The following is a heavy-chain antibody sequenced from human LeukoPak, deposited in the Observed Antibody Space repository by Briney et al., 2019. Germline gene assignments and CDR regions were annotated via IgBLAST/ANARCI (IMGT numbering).Heavy chain of an antibody. V-gene: IGHV4-59*08. CDR2: IYYSGST. CDR1: GGSISSYY. D-gene: IGHD1-26*01. J-gene: IGHJ5*02. Sequence: SETLSLTCTVSGGSISSYYWSWIRQPPGKGLEWIGYIYYSGSTNYNPSLKSRVTISVDTSKNQFSLKLSSVTAADTAVYYCVRWNSGSRNWFDPWGQGTLVTVSS. CDR3: VRWNSGSRNWFDP.